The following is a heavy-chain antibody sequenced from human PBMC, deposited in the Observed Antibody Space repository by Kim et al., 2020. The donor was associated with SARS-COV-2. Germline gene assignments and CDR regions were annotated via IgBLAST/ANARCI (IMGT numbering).Heavy chain of an antibody. V-gene: IGHV3-33*01. J-gene: IGHJ4*02. CDR2: NK. D-gene: IGHD5-18*01. CDR3: ARGVTLPVGY. Sequence: NKYYADSVKGRFTISRQNSKNTLYLHMNSLRAEDTAVYYCARGVTLPVGYWGQGTLVTVSS.